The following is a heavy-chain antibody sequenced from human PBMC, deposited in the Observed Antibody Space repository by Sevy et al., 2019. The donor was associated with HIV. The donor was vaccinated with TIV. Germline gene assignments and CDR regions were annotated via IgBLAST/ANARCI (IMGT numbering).Heavy chain of an antibody. CDR2: IYHSGST. D-gene: IGHD3-16*01. CDR3: ARGGETPRGFDP. V-gene: IGHV4-4*02. J-gene: IGHJ5*02. Sequence: SETLSLTYAVSGGSITSVNWWHWVRQPPGKGLEWIGEIYHSGSTNYNPSLKSRVTISVDNSKNQFSLNLYSVTAADTAVYYCARGGETPRGFDPWGQGSLVTVSS. CDR1: GGSITSVNW.